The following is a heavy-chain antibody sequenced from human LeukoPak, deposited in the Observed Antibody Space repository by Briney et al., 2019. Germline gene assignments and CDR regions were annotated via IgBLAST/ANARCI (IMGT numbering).Heavy chain of an antibody. Sequence: PSETLSLTCTVSGGSISSGSYYWSWIRQPAGKGLEWIGRVYTSGTYTYHPSLQSRVTISLDTSKNQFSLKLSSVTAADTAVYYCARGRFGAAAGRAEYFQHWGQGTLVTVSS. CDR1: GGSISSGSYY. CDR2: VYTSGTY. D-gene: IGHD6-13*01. CDR3: ARGRFGAAAGRAEYFQH. V-gene: IGHV4-61*02. J-gene: IGHJ1*01.